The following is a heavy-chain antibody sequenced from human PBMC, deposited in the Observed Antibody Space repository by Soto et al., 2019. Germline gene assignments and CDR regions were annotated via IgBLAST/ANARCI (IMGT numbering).Heavy chain of an antibody. J-gene: IGHJ4*02. CDR2: ISAYNGNT. V-gene: IGHV1-18*04. Sequence: ASVKVSCKASGYTFTSYGISWVRQAPGQGLEWMGWISAYNGNTNYAQKLQGRGTMTTDTSTSTAYMELRSLRSDDTAVYYCARDRRYYYDSGGYLLFDYWGQGTLVTVSS. D-gene: IGHD3-22*01. CDR1: GYTFTSYG. CDR3: ARDRRYYYDSGGYLLFDY.